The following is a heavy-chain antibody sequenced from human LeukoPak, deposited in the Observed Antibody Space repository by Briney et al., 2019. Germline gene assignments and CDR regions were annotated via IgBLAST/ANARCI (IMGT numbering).Heavy chain of an antibody. Sequence: GGSLRLSCAASGFTFSSYGMSWVRQAPGKGLEWVPAISGSGGSTYYADSVKGRFTISRDNSKNTLYLQMNSLRAEDTAVYYCAKDTRFGCSGGSCYASFDYWGQGTLVTVSS. CDR3: AKDTRFGCSGGSCYASFDY. CDR2: ISGSGGST. V-gene: IGHV3-23*01. J-gene: IGHJ4*02. D-gene: IGHD2-15*01. CDR1: GFTFSSYG.